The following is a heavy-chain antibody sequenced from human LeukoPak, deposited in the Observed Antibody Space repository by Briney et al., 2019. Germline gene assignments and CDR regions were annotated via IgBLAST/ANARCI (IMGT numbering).Heavy chain of an antibody. V-gene: IGHV1-69*05. CDR3: ARGGLRPTYYFDY. Sequence: GASVKVSCKASGGTFRSYAISWVRQAPGQGLEWMGRIIPIFGTANYAQKFQGRVTITTDESTSTAYMELSSRRSEDTAVYYCARGGLRPTYYFDYWGQGTLVTVSS. CDR2: IIPIFGTA. J-gene: IGHJ4*02. D-gene: IGHD5-12*01. CDR1: GGTFRSYA.